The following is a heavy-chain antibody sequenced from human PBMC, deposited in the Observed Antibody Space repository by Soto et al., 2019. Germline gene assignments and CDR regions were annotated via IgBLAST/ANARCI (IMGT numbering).Heavy chain of an antibody. Sequence: QITLKESGPTLVKPTQTLTLTCSFSGLSLSTSGEAVGWIRQPPGKTLEWLALIYWDDDKLFNTTLKTRLTITKDTSKNQVVLTLTNMNPVNTATNSCVRYVSASPAGWFDPWGQGILVTVSS. CDR2: IYWDDDK. V-gene: IGHV2-5*02. J-gene: IGHJ5*02. D-gene: IGHD3-10*01. CDR3: VRYVSASPAGWFDP. CDR1: GLSLSTSGEA.